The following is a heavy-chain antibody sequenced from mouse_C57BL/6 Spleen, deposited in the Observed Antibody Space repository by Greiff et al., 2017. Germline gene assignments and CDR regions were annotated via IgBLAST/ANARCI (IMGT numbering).Heavy chain of an antibody. CDR1: GYTFTSYW. Sequence: QVQLQQPGAELVKPGASVKLSCKASGYTFTSYWMHWVKQRPGQGLEWIGMIHPNSGSTNYNEKFKSKATLTVDKSSSTAYMQLSSLTSEDSAVYYCVRYYYYAMDYWGQGTSVTVSA. J-gene: IGHJ4*01. CDR2: IHPNSGST. CDR3: VRYYYYAMDY. V-gene: IGHV1-64*01.